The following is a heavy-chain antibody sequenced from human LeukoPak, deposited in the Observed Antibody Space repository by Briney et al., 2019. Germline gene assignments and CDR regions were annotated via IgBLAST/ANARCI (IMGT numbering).Heavy chain of an antibody. CDR3: ARDVQQGYYYYYMDV. CDR2: INPNSGGT. Sequence: GASVKVSCKASGYTFTGYYMHWVRQAPGQGLEWMGWINPNSGGTNYAQKFQGRVTMTRDTSISTAYMELSRLRSDDTAVYYCARDVQQGYYYYYMDVWGKGTTVTISS. CDR1: GYTFTGYY. J-gene: IGHJ6*03. D-gene: IGHD1-1*01. V-gene: IGHV1-2*02.